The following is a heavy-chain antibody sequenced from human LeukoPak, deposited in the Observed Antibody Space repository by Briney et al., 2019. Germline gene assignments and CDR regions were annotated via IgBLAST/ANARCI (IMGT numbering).Heavy chain of an antibody. CDR3: ARGLSRGFDN. Sequence: PSQTLSLTCTVSGGSISSGDYYWSWIRQPPGKGLEWIGYIYYSGSTSYNPSLKSRVTILVDTSKNQFSLKLSAMTAADTAVYYCARGLSRGFDNWGQGTLVTVSS. J-gene: IGHJ4*02. CDR1: GGSISSGDYY. CDR2: IYYSGST. V-gene: IGHV4-30-4*08.